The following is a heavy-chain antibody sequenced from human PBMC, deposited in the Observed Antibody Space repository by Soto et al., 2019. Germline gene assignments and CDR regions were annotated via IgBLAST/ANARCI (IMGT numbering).Heavy chain of an antibody. CDR1: GGSISNYY. CDR2: MSHSGTT. CDR3: AGDAYYFNY. J-gene: IGHJ4*02. Sequence: QVQLQESGPGLVKPSETLSLTCTVSGGSISNYYWSWIRQPPGKGLERIGYMSHSGTTNYNPSLKGRVLISVDTSKNQFSLKLTSVTAADTAMYYCAGDAYYFNYWGQGTLVTVSS. V-gene: IGHV4-59*01.